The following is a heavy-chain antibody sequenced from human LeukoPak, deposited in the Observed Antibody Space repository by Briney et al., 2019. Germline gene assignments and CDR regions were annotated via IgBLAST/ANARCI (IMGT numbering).Heavy chain of an antibody. CDR2: IRYDGSNK. CDR1: GFTFSSYG. CDR3: AKDRRDLRSFDWLFDY. V-gene: IGHV3-30*02. J-gene: IGHJ4*02. D-gene: IGHD3-9*01. Sequence: GGSLRLSCAASGFTFSSYGMHWVRQAPGKGLEWVAFIRYDGSNKYYADSVKGRFTISRDNSKNTLFLQMNSLRAEDTAVYYCAKDRRDLRSFDWLFDYWGQGTLVTVSS.